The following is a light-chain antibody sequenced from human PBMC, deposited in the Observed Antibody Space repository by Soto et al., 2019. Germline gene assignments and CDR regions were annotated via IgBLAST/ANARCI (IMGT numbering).Light chain of an antibody. CDR3: SSYTTSNTRQIV. Sequence: QSVLTQPASVSGSPGQSITISCTGTSSDDGGYNYVSWYQHHPGKAPKLLIYDVSNRPSGVSNRFSGSKSDNTASLTISGLQPEDEADYYCSSYTTSNTRQIVFGTGTKVTVL. CDR2: DVS. J-gene: IGLJ1*01. V-gene: IGLV2-14*03. CDR1: SSDDGGYNY.